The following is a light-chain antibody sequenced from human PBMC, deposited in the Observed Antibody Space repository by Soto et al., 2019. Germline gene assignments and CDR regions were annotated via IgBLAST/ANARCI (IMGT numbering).Light chain of an antibody. J-gene: IGLJ1*01. CDR1: SSDVGGYNY. CDR3: SSYTSSSTLWV. Sequence: QSALTQPASVSVSPGQSITIYCTGTSSDVGGYNYVSWYQQHPGKAPKLMIYDVSNRPSGVSNRFSGSKSGNTASLTISGLQAEYEADYYCSSYTSSSTLWVFGTGTKVTVL. V-gene: IGLV2-14*01. CDR2: DVS.